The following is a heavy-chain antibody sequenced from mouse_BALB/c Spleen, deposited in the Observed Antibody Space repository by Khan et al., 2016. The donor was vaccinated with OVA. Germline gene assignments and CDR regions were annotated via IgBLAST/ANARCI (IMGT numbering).Heavy chain of an antibody. CDR2: ISSGGSN. CDR3: ARDYWFVY. Sequence: EVQVVESGGGSVKPGGSLKVSCAASGFTFSNYAMSWVRQTTEKRLEWVASISSGGSNYYPDSVKGRVTISRDNARNILYLQMSSLRSEDTAMYYCARDYWFVYWGQGTLVTVS. V-gene: IGHV5-6-5*01. J-gene: IGHJ3*01. CDR1: GFTFSNYA.